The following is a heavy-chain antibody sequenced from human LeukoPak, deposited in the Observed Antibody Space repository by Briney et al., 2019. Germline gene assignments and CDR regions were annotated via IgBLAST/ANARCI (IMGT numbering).Heavy chain of an antibody. D-gene: IGHD3-16*02. CDR2: ISAYNGNT. CDR3: ARETYDHVWGSYRYADWFDP. V-gene: IGHV1-18*01. J-gene: IGHJ5*02. Sequence: ASVKVSCKASGYTFASNGISWVRRAPGQGLEWMGWISAYNGNTNYAQKLQGRVTMTTDTATSTAYMELRSLRSDDTAVYYCARETYDHVWGSYRYADWFDPWGQGTLVTVSS. CDR1: GYTFASNG.